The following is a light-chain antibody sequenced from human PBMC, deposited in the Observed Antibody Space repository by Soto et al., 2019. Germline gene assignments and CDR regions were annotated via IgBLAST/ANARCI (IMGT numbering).Light chain of an antibody. CDR2: WAS. Sequence: IVMTQSHDSLAVSLGERATINCKSSQSVLYSSNNKNYLAWYQQKPGKAPRMVIYWASTRESGVPDRLSGSGSGTNFTLTVSSLQAEDVAVYYCQQYRSSPFTFGPGTKVDIK. V-gene: IGKV4-1*01. CDR3: QQYRSSPFT. J-gene: IGKJ3*01. CDR1: QSVLYSSNNKNY.